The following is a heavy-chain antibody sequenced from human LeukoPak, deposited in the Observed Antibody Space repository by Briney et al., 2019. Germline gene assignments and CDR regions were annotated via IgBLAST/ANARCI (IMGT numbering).Heavy chain of an antibody. J-gene: IGHJ4*02. CDR3: ARSEYYDILTGYPY. D-gene: IGHD3-9*01. CDR1: GGSISSYY. CDR2: IYYSGST. Sequence: SETLSLTCTVSGGSISSYYWSWIRQPPGKGLEWIGDIYYSGSTNYNPSLKSRVTISVDTSKNQFSLKLSSVTAADTAVYYCARSEYYDILTGYPYWGQGTLVTVSS. V-gene: IGHV4-59*01.